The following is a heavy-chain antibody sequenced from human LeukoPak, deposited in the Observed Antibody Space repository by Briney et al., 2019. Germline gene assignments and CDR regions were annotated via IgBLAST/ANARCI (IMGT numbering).Heavy chain of an antibody. J-gene: IGHJ4*02. V-gene: IGHV4-34*01. CDR3: ASSPYSSGFYYFDY. D-gene: IGHD6-19*01. CDR1: GASFSGYY. Sequence: SETLSLTCAVYGASFSGYYWSWIRQPPGKGMEWLGEINHSGSTNYNPPLKSRVTISVDTSKNQFSLKLSSVTAADTAVYYCASSPYSSGFYYFDYWGQGTLVTVSS. CDR2: INHSGST.